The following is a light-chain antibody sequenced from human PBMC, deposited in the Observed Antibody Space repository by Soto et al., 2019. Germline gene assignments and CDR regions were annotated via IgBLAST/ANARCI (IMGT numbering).Light chain of an antibody. V-gene: IGLV1-47*01. J-gene: IGLJ3*02. CDR1: SSNIGSNY. Sequence: QLVLTQPPSASGTPGQRVTISCSGSSSNIGSNYVYWYQQLPGTAPKLLIYRNNQRPSGVPDRFSGSKSGTSASLAISGLRSEDEADYYCAAWDDSLSGRVFGGGTKVTAL. CDR2: RNN. CDR3: AAWDDSLSGRV.